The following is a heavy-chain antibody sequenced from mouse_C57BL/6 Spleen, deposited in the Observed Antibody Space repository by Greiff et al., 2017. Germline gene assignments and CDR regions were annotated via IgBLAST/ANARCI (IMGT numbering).Heavy chain of an antibody. J-gene: IGHJ3*01. D-gene: IGHD1-1*01. CDR3: ARINYGWFAY. CDR2: IYPSDSET. Sequence: VQLQQPGAELVRPGSSVKLSCKASGYTFTSYWMDWVKQRPGQGLEWIGNIYPSDSETHYNQKFKDKATLTVDKSSITAYMQLSSLTSEDSAVYYCARINYGWFAYWGQGTLVTVSA. V-gene: IGHV1-61*01. CDR1: GYTFTSYW.